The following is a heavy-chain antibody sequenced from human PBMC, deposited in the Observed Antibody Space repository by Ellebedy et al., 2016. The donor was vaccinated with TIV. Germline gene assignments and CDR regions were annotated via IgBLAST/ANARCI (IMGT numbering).Heavy chain of an antibody. J-gene: IGHJ4*02. D-gene: IGHD4/OR15-4a*01. V-gene: IGHV3-23*01. CDR1: GFTFSSYA. CDR2: ISGSGGST. CDR3: AGKGPNSAAFDY. Sequence: GESLKISCAASGFTFSSYAMSWVRQAPGKGLEWVSAISGSGGSTYYADSVKGRFTISRDNAKNSLYLQMNSLRAEDTALYYCAGKGPNSAAFDYWGQGTLVIVSS.